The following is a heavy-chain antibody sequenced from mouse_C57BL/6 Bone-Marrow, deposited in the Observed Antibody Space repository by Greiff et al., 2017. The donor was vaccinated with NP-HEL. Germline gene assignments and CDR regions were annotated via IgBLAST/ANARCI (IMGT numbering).Heavy chain of an antibody. CDR3: ARHGSSPFDY. CDR2: IYPGSGNT. D-gene: IGHD1-1*01. CDR1: GYTFTDYY. J-gene: IGHJ2*01. Sequence: VQLQQSGAELVRPGASVKLSCKASGYTFTDYYINWVKQRPGQGLEWIARIYPGSGNTYYNEKFKGKATLTAEKSSSTAYMQLSSLTSEDSAVYFCARHGSSPFDYWGQGTTLTVSS. V-gene: IGHV1-76*01.